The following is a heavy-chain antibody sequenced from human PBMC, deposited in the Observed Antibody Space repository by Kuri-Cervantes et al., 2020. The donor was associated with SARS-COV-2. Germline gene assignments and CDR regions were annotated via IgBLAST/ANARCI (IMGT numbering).Heavy chain of an antibody. CDR3: AKLAHYDSSGYYYRN. CDR2: INSDGSST. Sequence: GGSLRLSCAASGFTFSTYWMHWVRQAPGKGLVWVSRINSDGSSTTYADSVKGRFTISRDNAKNTLYLQMNSLRAEDTAVYYCAKLAHYDSSGYYYRNWGQGTLVTVSS. J-gene: IGHJ4*02. V-gene: IGHV3-74*01. CDR1: GFTFSTYW. D-gene: IGHD3-22*01.